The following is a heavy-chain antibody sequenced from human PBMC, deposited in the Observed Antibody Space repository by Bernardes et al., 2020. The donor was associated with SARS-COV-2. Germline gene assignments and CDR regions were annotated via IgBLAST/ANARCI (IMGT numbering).Heavy chain of an antibody. Sequence: GGSLRLSCAASGFTFSSYWMHWVRQAPGKGLEWVSRINSDGSTTSYADSVKGRFTISRDNAKNTLYLQMNSLRAEDTAVYYCARAPLWFGEKYYFDYWCQGTLVTVSS. J-gene: IGHJ4*02. D-gene: IGHD3-10*01. CDR3: ARAPLWFGEKYYFDY. CDR1: GFTFSSYW. CDR2: INSDGSTT. V-gene: IGHV3-74*01.